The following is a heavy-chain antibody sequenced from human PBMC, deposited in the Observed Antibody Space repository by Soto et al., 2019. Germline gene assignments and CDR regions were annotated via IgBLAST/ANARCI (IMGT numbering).Heavy chain of an antibody. V-gene: IGHV1-69*13. CDR2: IIPIFGTA. Sequence: ASVKVSCKASGGTFSSYAISWVRQSPGQGLEWMGGIIPIFGTANYAQKFQGRVTITADESTSTAYMELSSLRSEDTAVYYCARDLGYCSSTSCYENYYGMHVWGQGTTVTVSS. D-gene: IGHD2-2*01. J-gene: IGHJ6*02. CDR3: ARDLGYCSSTSCYENYYGMHV. CDR1: GGTFSSYA.